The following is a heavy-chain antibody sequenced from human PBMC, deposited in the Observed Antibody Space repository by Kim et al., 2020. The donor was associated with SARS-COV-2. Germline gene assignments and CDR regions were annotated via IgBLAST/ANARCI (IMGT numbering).Heavy chain of an antibody. V-gene: IGHV1-2*05. CDR1: GYTFTGYY. Sequence: ASVKVSCKASGYTFTGYYMHWVRQAPGQGLEWMGRINPNSGGTNYAQKFQGRVTMTRDTSISTAYMELSRLRSDDTVVYYCARSPRMCGSYCYYFDYWGQGTLVTVSS. J-gene: IGHJ4*02. CDR2: INPNSGGT. D-gene: IGHD1-26*01. CDR3: ARSPRMCGSYCYYFDY.